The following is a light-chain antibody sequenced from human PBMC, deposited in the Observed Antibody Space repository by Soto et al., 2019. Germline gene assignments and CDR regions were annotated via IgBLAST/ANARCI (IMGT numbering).Light chain of an antibody. CDR3: QQYGSSPT. Sequence: DIHMTQSPATVSACVGARVSITCRASQSVSSRLAWYQQKPGKAPKLLIYQASSLESGVPSRFSGSGSGTEFTLTISSLQPDDFAVYYCQQYGSSPTFGQGTKVDI. CDR1: QSVSSR. J-gene: IGKJ1*01. V-gene: IGKV1-5*03. CDR2: QAS.